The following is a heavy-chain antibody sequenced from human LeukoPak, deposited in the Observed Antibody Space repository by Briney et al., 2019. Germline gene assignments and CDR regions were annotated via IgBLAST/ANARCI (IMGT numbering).Heavy chain of an antibody. J-gene: IGHJ4*02. CDR3: AKSRSGSANWALQIFDN. CDR2: IYSGGST. D-gene: IGHD1-1*01. Sequence: GGSLRLSCAASGFTVSSNYMSWVRQAPGKGLEWVSVIYSGGSTYYADSVKGRFTISRDNSKNSLFVQMNSLRAEDTAVYFCAKSRSGSANWALQIFDNWGQGTLVTVSS. V-gene: IGHV3-53*01. CDR1: GFTVSSNY.